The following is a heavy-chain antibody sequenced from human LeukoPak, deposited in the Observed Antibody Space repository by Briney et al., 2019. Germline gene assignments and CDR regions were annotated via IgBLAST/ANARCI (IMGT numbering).Heavy chain of an antibody. CDR3: VRQMIRFWFDP. CDR1: EFSVGSNY. D-gene: IGHD3-16*01. V-gene: IGHV3-48*04. J-gene: IGHJ5*02. CDR2: ISSSGSTI. Sequence: GGSLRLSCAAPEFSVGSNYMTWVRQAPGKGLEWVSYISSSGSTIYYADSVKGRFTISRDNAKNSLFLQMNSLRAEDTAVYYCVRQMIRFWFDPWGQGTQVTVSS.